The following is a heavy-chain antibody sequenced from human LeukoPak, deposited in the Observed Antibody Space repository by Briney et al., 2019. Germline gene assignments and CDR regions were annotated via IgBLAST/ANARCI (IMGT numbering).Heavy chain of an antibody. CDR1: GGSFSGYY. CDR3: AGGIVVVPPRAFDI. Sequence: SETLSLTCAVYGGSFSGYYWSWIRQPPGKGLEWIGEINQSGSTNYNPSLKSRVTISVDTSKNQFSLKLSSVTAADTAVYYCAGGIVVVPPRAFDIWGQGTMVTVSS. CDR2: INQSGST. V-gene: IGHV4-34*01. D-gene: IGHD2-2*01. J-gene: IGHJ3*02.